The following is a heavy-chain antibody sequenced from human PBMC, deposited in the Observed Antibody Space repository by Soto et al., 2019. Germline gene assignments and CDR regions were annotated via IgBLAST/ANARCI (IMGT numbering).Heavy chain of an antibody. CDR3: ARTTYCSGGSCYSAFDI. V-gene: IGHV1-18*01. CDR2: ISAYNGNT. CDR1: GYTFTSYG. D-gene: IGHD2-15*01. J-gene: IGHJ3*02. Sequence: ASVKVSCKASGYTFTSYGISWVRQAPGQGLEWMGWISAYNGNTNYAQKLQGRVTMTTDTSTSTAYMELRSLRSDDTTVYYCARTTYCSGGSCYSAFDIWGQGTMVTVSS.